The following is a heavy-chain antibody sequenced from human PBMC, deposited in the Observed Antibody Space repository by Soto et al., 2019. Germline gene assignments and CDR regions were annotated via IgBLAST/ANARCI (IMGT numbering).Heavy chain of an antibody. J-gene: IGHJ4*02. CDR2: ISAIGGST. V-gene: IGHV3-23*01. Sequence: PGGSLRVSCAASGFTFSSYAMSWVRQAPGKGLEWVSAISAIGGSTYYADSVKGRFTISRDNSKNTLYLQMNSLRAEDTAVYYCAKDYPEIAAADNYWGQGTLVTVSS. CDR1: GFTFSSYA. CDR3: AKDYPEIAAADNY. D-gene: IGHD6-13*01.